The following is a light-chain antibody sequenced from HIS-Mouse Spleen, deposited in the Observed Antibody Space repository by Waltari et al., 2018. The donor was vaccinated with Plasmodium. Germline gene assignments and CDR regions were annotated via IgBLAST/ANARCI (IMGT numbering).Light chain of an antibody. V-gene: IGKV1-33*01. CDR2: DAS. CDR1: QDISNY. J-gene: IGKJ2*01. Sequence: DIQMTQSPSSLSASVGDRVTITCQASQDISNYLNWYQQKPGKAPKLLNYDASNLEKGVPSRFSGSGSGTDFTFTISSLQPEDIATYYCQQYDNLPPYTFGQGTKLEIK. CDR3: QQYDNLPPYT.